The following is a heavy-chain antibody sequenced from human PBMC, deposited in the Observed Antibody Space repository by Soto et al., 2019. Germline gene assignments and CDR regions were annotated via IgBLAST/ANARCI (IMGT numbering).Heavy chain of an antibody. J-gene: IGHJ1*01. D-gene: IGHD4-17*01. CDR1: GYTFTSYG. Sequence: QVQLVQSGPDLKRPGASMKVSCKAPGYTFTSYGISWVRKAPGPGLEWMAWISPLKGRTQYSQKAQGRVTLSTDTSSNTAYMEMTTLRVDDTAVYYGARDYVDRPEYFKHWAQGTLVTVS. CDR2: ISPLKGRT. CDR3: ARDYVDRPEYFKH. V-gene: IGHV1-18*04.